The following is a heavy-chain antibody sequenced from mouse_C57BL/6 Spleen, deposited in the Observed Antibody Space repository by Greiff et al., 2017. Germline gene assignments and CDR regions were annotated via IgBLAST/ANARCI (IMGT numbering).Heavy chain of an antibody. D-gene: IGHD2-4*01. CDR1: GYAFSSYW. CDR2: IYPGDGDT. V-gene: IGHV1-80*01. Sequence: QVQLQQSGAELVKPGASVKISCKASGYAFSSYWMNWVKQRPGKGLEWIGQIYPGDGDTNYNGKFKGKATLTADKSSSTAYMQPSSLTSEDSSVYFCARDDYDGNWYFDVWGTGTTVTVSS. CDR3: ARDDYDGNWYFDV. J-gene: IGHJ1*03.